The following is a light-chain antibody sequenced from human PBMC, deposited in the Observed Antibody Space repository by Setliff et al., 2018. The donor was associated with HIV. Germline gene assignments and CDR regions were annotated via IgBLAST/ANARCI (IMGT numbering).Light chain of an antibody. Sequence: QSALAQPASVSGSPGQSITISCTGTGSDVATSKYVSWYQQHPGKAPKLIIYDIVTRPSGVSNRFPGSKSGGTASLTISGLQAEDEADYYCSIHRSRGYVFGSGTKVTV. V-gene: IGLV2-14*03. CDR3: SIHRSRGYV. CDR2: DIV. CDR1: GSDVATSKY. J-gene: IGLJ1*01.